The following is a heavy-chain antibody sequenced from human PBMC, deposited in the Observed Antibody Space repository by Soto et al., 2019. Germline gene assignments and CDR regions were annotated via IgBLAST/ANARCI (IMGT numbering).Heavy chain of an antibody. CDR2: IYYSGST. V-gene: IGHV4-39*01. CDR3: ARHPHITGTQSLYYYYYGMDV. J-gene: IGHJ6*02. Sequence: QLQLQESGPGLVKPSETLSLTCTVSGGSISSSSYYWGWIRQPPGKGLEWIGSIYYSGSTYYNPSLKSRVTISVDTSKNQFSLKLSSVTAADTAVYYCARHPHITGTQSLYYYYYGMDVWGQGTTVTVSS. CDR1: GGSISSSSYY. D-gene: IGHD1-20*01.